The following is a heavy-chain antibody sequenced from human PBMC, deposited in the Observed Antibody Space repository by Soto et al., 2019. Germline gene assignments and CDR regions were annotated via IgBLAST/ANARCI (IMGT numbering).Heavy chain of an antibody. J-gene: IGHJ6*02. V-gene: IGHV4-39*01. CDR1: GGSIRSSAYY. CDR2: IFYSGST. Sequence: SETLSLTCTVAGGSIRSSAYYWGWIRQPPGKGLEWIGSIFYSGSTYYNPSLKSRVTTSVDASKNQFSLKLSSVTAADTAVYYCARHDYEGYYYYGMDVWGQGTTVTVSS. D-gene: IGHD4-17*01. CDR3: ARHDYEGYYYYGMDV.